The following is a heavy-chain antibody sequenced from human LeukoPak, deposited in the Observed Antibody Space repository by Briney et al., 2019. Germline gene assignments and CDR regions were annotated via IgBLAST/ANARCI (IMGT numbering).Heavy chain of an antibody. D-gene: IGHD6-6*01. CDR2: INHSGST. Sequence: SETLSLTCAVYGGSFSGYYWSWIRQPPGKGLEWIGEINHSGSTNYNPSLKSRVTISVDTSKNQFSLKLSSVTAADTAVYYCARRDWDSSSFDYWGQGTLVTVSS. CDR1: GGSFSGYY. V-gene: IGHV4-34*01. CDR3: ARRDWDSSSFDY. J-gene: IGHJ4*02.